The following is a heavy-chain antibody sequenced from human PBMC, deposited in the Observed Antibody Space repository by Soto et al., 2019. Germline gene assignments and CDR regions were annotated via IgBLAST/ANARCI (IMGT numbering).Heavy chain of an antibody. V-gene: IGHV4-4*07. J-gene: IGHJ3*02. Sequence: NPSETLSLTCTVSGGSISSYYWSWIRQPAGKGLEWIGRIYTSGSTNYNPSLKSRVTMSVDTSKNQFSLKLSSVTAADTAVYYCARVGKLELQGGAFDIWGRGTMVTVSS. CDR3: ARVGKLELQGGAFDI. CDR2: IYTSGST. D-gene: IGHD1-7*01. CDR1: GGSISSYY.